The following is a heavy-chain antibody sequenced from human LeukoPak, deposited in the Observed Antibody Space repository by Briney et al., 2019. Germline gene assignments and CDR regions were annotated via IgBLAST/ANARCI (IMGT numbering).Heavy chain of an antibody. CDR2: ITPFNGNT. CDR3: ARWSTEDYDFWSGYHDAFDI. V-gene: IGHV1-45*02. D-gene: IGHD3-3*01. J-gene: IGHJ3*02. CDR1: GYTFTYRY. Sequence: ASVKVSCKASGYTFTYRYLHWVRQAPGQALEWMGWITPFNGNTNYAQKFQDRVTITRDRSMSTAYMELSSLRSEDTAMYYCARWSTEDYDFWSGYHDAFDIWGQGTMVTVSS.